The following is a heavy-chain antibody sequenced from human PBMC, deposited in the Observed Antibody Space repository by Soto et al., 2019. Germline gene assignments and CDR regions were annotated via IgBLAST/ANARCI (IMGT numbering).Heavy chain of an antibody. D-gene: IGHD3-10*01. V-gene: IGHV4-34*01. J-gene: IGHJ5*02. CDR3: ARGDTTSLVRGLIKNCFDP. CDR2: ISHSGDT. Sequence: SETLSLTCAVYDGPFIPYYWTWIRQPPGKGLEWIGEISHSGDTNYSPSLKSRVTISLDTSKNQFSLRLSSVTAADSAVYYCARGDTTSLVRGLIKNCFDPWGQGTLVTVSS. CDR1: DGPFIPYY.